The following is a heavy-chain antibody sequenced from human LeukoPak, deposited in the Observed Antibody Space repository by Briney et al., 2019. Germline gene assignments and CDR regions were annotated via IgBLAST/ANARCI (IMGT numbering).Heavy chain of an antibody. Sequence: GASVKVSCKASGYTFTDYYIHWVRQAPGQGLEWMGWISGYNGNTNYAQKLQGRVTMTTDTSTSTAYMELSSLRSEDMAVYYCARGRCSGGSCYEDYWGQGTLVTVSS. V-gene: IGHV1-18*03. CDR2: ISGYNGNT. J-gene: IGHJ4*02. CDR3: ARGRCSGGSCYEDY. CDR1: GYTFTDYY. D-gene: IGHD2-15*01.